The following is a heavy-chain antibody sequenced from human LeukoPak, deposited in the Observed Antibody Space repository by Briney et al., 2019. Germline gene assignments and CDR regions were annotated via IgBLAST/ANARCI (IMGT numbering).Heavy chain of an antibody. CDR3: ARMSVFGVVRPKHFDY. V-gene: IGHV4-59*01. D-gene: IGHD3-3*01. CDR1: GGSFSGYY. Sequence: SETLSLTCAVYGGSFSGYYWSWIRQPPGKGLEWIGYIYYSGSTNYNPSLKSRVTISVDTSKNQFSLKLSSVTAADTAVYYCARMSVFGVVRPKHFDYWGQGTLVTVSS. CDR2: IYYSGST. J-gene: IGHJ4*02.